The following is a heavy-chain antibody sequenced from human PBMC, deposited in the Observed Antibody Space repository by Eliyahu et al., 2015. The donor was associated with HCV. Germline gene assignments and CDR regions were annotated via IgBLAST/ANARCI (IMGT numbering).Heavy chain of an antibody. CDR3: ARSFSSFWSGYYWDY. J-gene: IGHJ4*02. D-gene: IGHD3-3*01. V-gene: IGHV3-23*01. CDR2: IGGSGGGT. CDR1: GFPFSXYG. Sequence: EVQLLESGGGWVQPGGSLXLSCAAXGFPFSXYGVSWVRQAPGKGLEWVSGIGGSGGGTYYADSVKGRFTISRDNSKNTLYLQMNSLRAEDTAVYYCARSFSSFWSGYYWDYWGQGTLVTVSS.